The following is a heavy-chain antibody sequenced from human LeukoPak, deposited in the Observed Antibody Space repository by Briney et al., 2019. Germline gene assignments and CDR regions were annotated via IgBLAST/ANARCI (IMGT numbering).Heavy chain of an antibody. V-gene: IGHV1-18*01. CDR3: ARRGYSYYYYYMDV. D-gene: IGHD5-12*01. CDR2: ISAYNGNT. CDR1: GYTFTNYG. Sequence: ASVKVSCKASGYTFTNYGISLVRQAPGQGLEWMGWISAYNGNTNYAQKLQGRVTMTTDTSTSTAYMELKSLRSDDTAVYYCARRGYSYYYYYMDVWGKGTTVTISS. J-gene: IGHJ6*03.